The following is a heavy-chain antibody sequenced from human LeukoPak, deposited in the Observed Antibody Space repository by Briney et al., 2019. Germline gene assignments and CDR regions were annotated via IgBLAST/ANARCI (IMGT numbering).Heavy chain of an antibody. CDR3: ARDSGIVGATHDY. CDR1: GFTFSSYA. CDR2: ISYDGSNK. Sequence: GGSLRLSCAASGFTFSSYAMHWVCQAPGKGLEWVAVISYDGSNKYYADSVKGRFTISRDNSKNTLYLQMNSLRAEDTAVYYCARDSGIVGATHDYWGQGTLVTVSS. J-gene: IGHJ4*02. V-gene: IGHV3-30*04. D-gene: IGHD1-26*01.